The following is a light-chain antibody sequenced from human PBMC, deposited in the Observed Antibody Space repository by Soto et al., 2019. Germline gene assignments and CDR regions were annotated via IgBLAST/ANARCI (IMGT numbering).Light chain of an antibody. CDR2: DVS. J-gene: IGLJ1*01. Sequence: QSALTQPASVSGSPGQSIAISCTGVRTDVADGYDYVSWYQQHPGQAPQLIIYDVSNRPSGVSDRFSGSKSGNTASLTISGLQAEDEAKYYCTSYTSSTPFYAFGTGTKVTVL. CDR1: RTDVADGYDY. V-gene: IGLV2-14*03. CDR3: TSYTSSTPFYA.